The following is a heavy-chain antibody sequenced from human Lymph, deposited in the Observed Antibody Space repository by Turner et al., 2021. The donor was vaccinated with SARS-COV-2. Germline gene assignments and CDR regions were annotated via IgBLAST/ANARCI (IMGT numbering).Heavy chain of an antibody. CDR2: ISAYNGYT. CDR3: AREGYCSTTSCYREQYYYYGMDV. CDR1: GYTFTSHG. V-gene: IGHV1-18*04. Sequence: QVQLVQSGAEVKKPGASVKVTCKAHGYTFTSHGISWVRQAPGQVLEWMGWISAYNGYTNYAQKLQGRVTMTTDTSTSTAYMELRSLRSDDTAVYYCAREGYCSTTSCYREQYYYYGMDVWGQGTTVTVSS. D-gene: IGHD2-2*02. J-gene: IGHJ6*02.